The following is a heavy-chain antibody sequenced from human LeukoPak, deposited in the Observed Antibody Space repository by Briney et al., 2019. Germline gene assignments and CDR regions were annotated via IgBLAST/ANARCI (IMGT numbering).Heavy chain of an antibody. D-gene: IGHD3-3*01. V-gene: IGHV4-61*02. Sequence: SQTLSLTCTVSGGSISSGSYYWSWIRQPPGKGLEWIGRIYTSGSTNYNPSLKSRVTISVDTSKNQFSLKLSSVTAADTAVYYCAGEEVGGSECWFDAWGQRTLVTVSS. J-gene: IGHJ5*01. CDR2: IYTSGST. CDR1: GGSISSGSYY. CDR3: AGEEVGGSECWFDA.